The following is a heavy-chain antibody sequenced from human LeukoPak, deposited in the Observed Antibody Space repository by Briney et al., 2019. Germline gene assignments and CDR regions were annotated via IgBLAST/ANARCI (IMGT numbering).Heavy chain of an antibody. CDR2: ISSSSSYI. CDR1: GFTFSSYA. Sequence: GGSLRLSCAASGFTFSSYAMSWVRQAPGKGLEWVSSISSSSSYIYYADSVKGRFTISRDNAKNSLYLQMNSLRAEDTAVYYCARTDTAMAAFDYWGQGTLVTVSS. D-gene: IGHD5-18*01. V-gene: IGHV3-21*01. CDR3: ARTDTAMAAFDY. J-gene: IGHJ4*02.